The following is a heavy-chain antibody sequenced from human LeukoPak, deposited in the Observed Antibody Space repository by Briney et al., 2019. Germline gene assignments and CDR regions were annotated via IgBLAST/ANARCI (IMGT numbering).Heavy chain of an antibody. D-gene: IGHD3-10*01. CDR1: GESISSYY. CDR3: ARDSRSSTVWWFDV. CDR2: VHPSGNT. J-gene: IGHJ2*01. Sequence: SETLSLTCTVSGESISSYYWSWIRQSAEKGLEWIGRVHPSGNTHSNPSLESRVTMSIAESRKQFSLKLTFVTAADMAVYYCARDSRSSTVWWFDVWGRGTLVTVSS. V-gene: IGHV4-4*07.